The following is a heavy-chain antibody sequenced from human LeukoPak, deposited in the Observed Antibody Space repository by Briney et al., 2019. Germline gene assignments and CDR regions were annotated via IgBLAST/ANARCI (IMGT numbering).Heavy chain of an antibody. CDR1: GLNFSSRW. CDR3: ARHSSRWYDGGXNWFDP. J-gene: IGHJ5*02. V-gene: IGHV3-7*01. CDR2: IKEDGSEK. D-gene: IGHD6-19*01. Sequence: GGSLRLSCAASGLNFSSRWMNWVRQAPGQGLEWVASIKEDGSEKHYVDSVKGRFTISRDNSKNTLYLQMNSLRAEDTAVYYCARHSSRWYDGGXNWFDPWGQGXLXTXSS.